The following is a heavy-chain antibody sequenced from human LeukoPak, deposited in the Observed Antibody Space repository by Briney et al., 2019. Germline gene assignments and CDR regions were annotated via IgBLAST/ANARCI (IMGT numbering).Heavy chain of an antibody. D-gene: IGHD3-22*01. Sequence: SETLSLTCTVSGGSISSYYWSWIRQPPGKGLEWIGYIYYSGSTNYNPSLKSRVTISVDTTKNQFSLKLSSVTAADTAVYYCARQSPYYYDSSGYVDYWGQGTLVTVSS. J-gene: IGHJ4*02. CDR2: IYYSGST. CDR1: GGSISSYY. V-gene: IGHV4-59*01. CDR3: ARQSPYYYDSSGYVDY.